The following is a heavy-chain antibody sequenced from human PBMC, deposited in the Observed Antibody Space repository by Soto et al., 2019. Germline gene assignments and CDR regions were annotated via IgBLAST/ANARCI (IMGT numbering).Heavy chain of an antibody. D-gene: IGHD2-15*01. J-gene: IGHJ6*02. CDR3: AKDPGYCSGGSCYSETAYYYGMDV. V-gene: IGHV3-30*18. Sequence: QVQLVESGGGVVQPGRSLRLSCAASGFTFSSYGMHWVRQAPGKGLEWVAVISYDGSNKYYADSVKGRFTISRDNSKNTLYLQMSSLRAEDTALYYCAKDPGYCSGGSCYSETAYYYGMDVWGQGTTVTVSS. CDR2: ISYDGSNK. CDR1: GFTFSSYG.